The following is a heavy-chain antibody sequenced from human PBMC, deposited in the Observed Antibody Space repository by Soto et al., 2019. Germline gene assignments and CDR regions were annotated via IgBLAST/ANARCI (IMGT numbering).Heavy chain of an antibody. J-gene: IGHJ6*03. D-gene: IGHD6-13*01. CDR3: ARLSRYSSSWSPDNQPKTYYMDV. Sequence: SETLSLTCTVSGGSISSRSHYWGWIRQPPGQGLEWIGSIYYSGSTYFTPSLKSRITISVDTSKNHFSLKLSSVAAADTAVYYCARLSRYSSSWSPDNQPKTYYMDVWGKGTTGTGSS. CDR1: GGSISSRSHY. V-gene: IGHV4-39*02. CDR2: IYYSGST.